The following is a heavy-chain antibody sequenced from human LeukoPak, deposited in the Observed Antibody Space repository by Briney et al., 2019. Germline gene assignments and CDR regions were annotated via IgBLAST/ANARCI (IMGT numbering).Heavy chain of an antibody. Sequence: GGSLRLSCAASGFTFSSYWMSWVRQAPGKGLEWVANIKQDGSEKYYVDSVKGRFTISREKEKNSLYMQMNSLRAEDTAVYYCARDKGSSTYYDFWSGYCWFDPWGQGTLVTVSS. CDR2: IKQDGSEK. J-gene: IGHJ5*02. V-gene: IGHV3-7*01. CDR3: ARDKGSSTYYDFWSGYCWFDP. D-gene: IGHD3-3*01. CDR1: GFTFSSYW.